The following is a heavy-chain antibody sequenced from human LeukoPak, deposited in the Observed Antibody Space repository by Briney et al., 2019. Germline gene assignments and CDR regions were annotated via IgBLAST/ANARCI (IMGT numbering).Heavy chain of an antibody. CDR2: ISYDGSNK. J-gene: IGHJ4*02. CDR3: ARDEGPTYDFWSVH. Sequence: GRSLRLSCAASGFTFSSYAMHWVRQAPGKGLEWVAVISYDGSNKYYADSVKGRFTISRDNSKNTLYLQMNSLRAEDTAVYYCARDEGPTYDFWSVHWGQGTLVTVSS. D-gene: IGHD3-3*01. V-gene: IGHV3-30-3*01. CDR1: GFTFSSYA.